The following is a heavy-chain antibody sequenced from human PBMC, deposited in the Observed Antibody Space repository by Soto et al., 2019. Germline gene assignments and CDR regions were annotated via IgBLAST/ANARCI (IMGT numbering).Heavy chain of an antibody. CDR1: GFSFAGYA. CDR3: AKTQTFNGYYGGFDA. CDR2: VSGGGAST. V-gene: IGHV3-23*01. Sequence: GWSLRLACASTGFSFAGYALTWVRQAPGKGLEWLSAVSGGGASTYYADSVRGRFSISRDVSGNMIYLQLNRLTAGDTATYYCAKTQTFNGYYGGFDAWGQGTRVTSPQ. J-gene: IGHJ4*02. D-gene: IGHD3-3*01.